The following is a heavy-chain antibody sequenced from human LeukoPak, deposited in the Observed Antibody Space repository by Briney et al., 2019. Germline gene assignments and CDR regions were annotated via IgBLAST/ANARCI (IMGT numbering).Heavy chain of an antibody. CDR2: IYYSRST. V-gene: IGHV4-39*07. J-gene: IGHJ5*02. CDR1: GGSISSSSYY. CDR3: ARDKGWFDP. Sequence: PSETLSLTCTVSGGSISSSSYYWGWIRQPPGKGLEWIGSIYYSRSTYYNPSLKSRVTISVDTSKNQFSLKLSSVTAADTAVYYCARDKGWFDPWGQGTLVTVSS.